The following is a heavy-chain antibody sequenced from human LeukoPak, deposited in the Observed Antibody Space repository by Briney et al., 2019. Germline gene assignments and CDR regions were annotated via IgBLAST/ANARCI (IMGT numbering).Heavy chain of an antibody. D-gene: IGHD3-22*01. J-gene: IGHJ5*02. Sequence: ASVKVSCKASGYTFTSYYMHWVRQAPGQGLEWMGWINPNSGGTNYAQKFQGRVTMTRDTSISTAYMELSRLRSDDTAVYYCARDSDYYYDSSGYYYRLPFDPWGQGTLVTVSS. V-gene: IGHV1-2*02. CDR1: GYTFTSYY. CDR2: INPNSGGT. CDR3: ARDSDYYYDSSGYYYRLPFDP.